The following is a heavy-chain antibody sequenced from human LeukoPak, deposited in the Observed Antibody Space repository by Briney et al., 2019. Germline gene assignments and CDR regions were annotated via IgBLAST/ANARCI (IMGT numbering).Heavy chain of an antibody. V-gene: IGHV5-51*01. CDR2: IYAGDSDT. CDR3: ARRDVLRFLEWSSPFFDP. CDR1: GYSFTSYW. Sequence: GESLKISCKGSGYSFTSYWIGWVRQKPGKGLEWMGIIYAGDSDTRYGPSFQGQVTISADKSISTAYLQWSSLKASDTAMYYCARRDVLRFLEWSSPFFDPWGQGTLVTVSS. D-gene: IGHD3-3*01. J-gene: IGHJ5*02.